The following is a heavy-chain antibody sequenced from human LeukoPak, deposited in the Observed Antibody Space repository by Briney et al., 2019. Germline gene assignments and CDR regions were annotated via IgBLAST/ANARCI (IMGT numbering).Heavy chain of an antibody. D-gene: IGHD3-22*01. CDR2: ISSSSSYT. J-gene: IGHJ3*02. CDR3: ARDETYYYDSSGYYHDAFDI. CDR1: GFTFSDYY. Sequence: GGSLRLSCAASGFTFSDYYMSWIRQAPGKGLEWVSYISSSSSYTNYADSVKGRFTISRDSAKNSLYLQMNSLRAEDTAVYYCARDETYYYDSSGYYHDAFDIWGQGTMVTVSS. V-gene: IGHV3-11*06.